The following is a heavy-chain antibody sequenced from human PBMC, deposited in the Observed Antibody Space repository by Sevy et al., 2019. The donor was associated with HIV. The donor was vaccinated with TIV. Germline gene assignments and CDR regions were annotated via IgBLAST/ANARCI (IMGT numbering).Heavy chain of an antibody. CDR3: ARAGGLRVAAAQGRAGGMDV. J-gene: IGHJ6*02. CDR1: GGSFSGYY. CDR2: INHSGST. V-gene: IGHV4-34*01. Sequence: SETRSLTCAVYGGSFSGYYWSWIRQPPGKGLEWIGEINHSGSTNYNPFLKSRVTISVDTSKNQFSLKLSSVTAADTAVYYCARAGGLRVAAAQGRAGGMDVWGQGTTVTVSS. D-gene: IGHD6-13*01.